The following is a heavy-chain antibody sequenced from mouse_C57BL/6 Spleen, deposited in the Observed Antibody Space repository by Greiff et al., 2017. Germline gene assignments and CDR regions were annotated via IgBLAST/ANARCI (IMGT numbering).Heavy chain of an antibody. Sequence: QVQLQQPGAELVMPGASVKLSCKASGYTFTSYWMHWVKQRPGQGLEWIGEIDPSDSYTNYNQKFKGKSTLTVDKSSSTAYMQLSSLTSEDAAVYYCARRDGSSSWDYWGQGTTLTVSS. J-gene: IGHJ2*01. D-gene: IGHD1-1*01. CDR3: ARRDGSSSWDY. CDR2: IDPSDSYT. V-gene: IGHV1-69*01. CDR1: GYTFTSYW.